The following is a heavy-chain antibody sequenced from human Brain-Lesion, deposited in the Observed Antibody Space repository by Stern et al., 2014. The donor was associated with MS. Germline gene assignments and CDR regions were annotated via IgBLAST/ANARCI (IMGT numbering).Heavy chain of an antibody. CDR2: IWYDGTEE. Sequence: QVQLVESGGGVVQPGRSLRLSCAASGFTFENYGMHWVRQAPGKGLEWVALIWYDGTEEYYTDSVKGRFTICRDNSKRILYLQMNRLRAEDTAVYYCARRRSLLGPYAMDVWGQGTPVIVSS. J-gene: IGHJ6*02. CDR3: ARRRSLLGPYAMDV. D-gene: IGHD3-16*01. CDR1: GFTFENYG. V-gene: IGHV3-33*01.